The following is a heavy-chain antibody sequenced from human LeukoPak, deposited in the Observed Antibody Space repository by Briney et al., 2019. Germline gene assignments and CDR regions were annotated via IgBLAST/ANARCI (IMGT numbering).Heavy chain of an antibody. CDR2: IKPDASEK. D-gene: IGHD4-17*01. CDR1: GFSFSSYW. CDR3: AGVDTRLRSGGFDY. V-gene: IGHV3-7*04. Sequence: QTGGSLRLSCAASGFSFSSYWMSWVRQAPGKGLEWVANIKPDASEKYYVDSVKGRFTISRDNAKNSLYLQMNSLRAEDTAVYYCAGVDTRLRSGGFDYWGQGTLVTVSS. J-gene: IGHJ4*02.